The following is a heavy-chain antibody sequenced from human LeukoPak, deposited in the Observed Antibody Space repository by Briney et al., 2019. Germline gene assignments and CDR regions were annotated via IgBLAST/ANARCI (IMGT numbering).Heavy chain of an antibody. D-gene: IGHD2-21*02. CDR1: GFTFSSYS. J-gene: IGHJ4*02. CDR2: ISSSSSYI. Sequence: PGGSLRLSCAASGFTFSSYSMNWVCQAPGKGLEWVSSISSSSSYIYYADSVKGRFTISRDNAKNSLYLQMNSLRAEDTAVYYCARDGGSLVVVSGYYFDYWGQGTLVTVSS. V-gene: IGHV3-21*01. CDR3: ARDGGSLVVVSGYYFDY.